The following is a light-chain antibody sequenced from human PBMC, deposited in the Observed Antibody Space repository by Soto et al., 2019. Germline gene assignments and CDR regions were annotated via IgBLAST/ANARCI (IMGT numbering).Light chain of an antibody. V-gene: IGLV2-14*01. Sequence: QSVLTQPASVSGSPGQSVTISCSGSSSDVGAYNDVSWYQRHPGKAPKLMIYDVTNRPSGVSNRFSGSKSGNTASLTISGLQAEDEADYFCSSYTRSSTVVFGGGTKLTVL. CDR1: SSDVGAYND. CDR2: DVT. J-gene: IGLJ3*02. CDR3: SSYTRSSTVV.